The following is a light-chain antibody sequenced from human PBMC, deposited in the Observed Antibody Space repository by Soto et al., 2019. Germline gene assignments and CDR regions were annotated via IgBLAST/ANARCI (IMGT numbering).Light chain of an antibody. V-gene: IGKV3-11*01. J-gene: IGKJ5*01. CDR2: DAS. CDR3: QHRSEWPVS. CDR1: QSVNRF. Sequence: EIVLTQSPATLSLSPGERATLSCRASQSVNRFLAWYQQKPGQAPRLLISDASDRATGIPPRFSGSGSGTDFTLTISSLEPEDFAVYYCQHRSEWPVSFGQGTRLETK.